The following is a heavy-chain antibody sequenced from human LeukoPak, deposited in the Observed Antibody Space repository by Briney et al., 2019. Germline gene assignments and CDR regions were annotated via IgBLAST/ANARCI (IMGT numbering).Heavy chain of an antibody. D-gene: IGHD3-10*01. CDR3: ARGDGSYYYYMDV. CDR2: INPNSGGT. CDR1: GYTFTNYY. V-gene: IGHV1-2*02. Sequence: ASVKVSCKASGYTFTNYYMLWVRQAPGQGLEWMGWINPNSGGTDYAQKFQGRVTMTRDSSTSTAYMELSRLRSDDTAVYHCARGDGSYYYYMDVWGMGTTVTVS. J-gene: IGHJ6*03.